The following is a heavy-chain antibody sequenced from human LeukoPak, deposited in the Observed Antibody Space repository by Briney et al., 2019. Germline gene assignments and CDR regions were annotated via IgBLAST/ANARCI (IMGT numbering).Heavy chain of an antibody. CDR2: IRHNGSDR. D-gene: IGHD3-10*01. CDR1: GFTFSSYG. V-gene: IGHV3-30*02. J-gene: IGHJ4*02. CDR3: ATEFNYYGSKNSG. Sequence: PGGSLRLSCAASGFTFSSYGMHWVRQAPGKGLEWVAFIRHNGSDRYYIDSVKDRFIISRDNSKNTLYLQMNSLRGEDTAVYYCATEFNYYGSKNSGWGQGTLVTVSS.